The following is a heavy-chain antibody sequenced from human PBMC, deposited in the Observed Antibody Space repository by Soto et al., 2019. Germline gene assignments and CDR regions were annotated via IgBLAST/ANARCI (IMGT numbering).Heavy chain of an antibody. CDR3: ARGSSKEFDY. D-gene: IGHD3-10*01. CDR1: GFTLSNYT. CDR2: ISYDGSNK. Sequence: QVQLVESGGGVVQPGRSLRLSCAASGFTLSNYTVHWVRQAPGKGLEWVALISYDGSNKYYADSVKGRFTISRDNSKNTLYLQMNSLRAEDTAVYYCARGSSKEFDYWGQGTLVTVSS. J-gene: IGHJ4*02. V-gene: IGHV3-30-3*01.